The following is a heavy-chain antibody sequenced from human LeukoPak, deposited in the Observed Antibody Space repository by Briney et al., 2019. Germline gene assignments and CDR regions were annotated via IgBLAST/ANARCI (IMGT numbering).Heavy chain of an antibody. CDR1: GYTFTDYY. D-gene: IGHD1-14*01. CDR3: ARSWTKTNYHYMDV. J-gene: IGHJ6*03. Sequence: ASVKVSCKASGYTFTDYYIHWVRQAPGQGLEWMGRINPKSGGTNYAQKFQGRVTMTRDTSISTAYMELNNLRSGDTAVFYCARSWTKTNYHYMDVWAKGTTVTVS. V-gene: IGHV1-2*06. CDR2: INPKSGGT.